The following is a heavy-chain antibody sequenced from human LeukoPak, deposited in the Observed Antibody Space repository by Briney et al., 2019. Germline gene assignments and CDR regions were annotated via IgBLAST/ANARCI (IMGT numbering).Heavy chain of an antibody. J-gene: IGHJ4*02. CDR3: AKVIREVDMSYDY. CDR2: IHYSGGST. Sequence: GGSLRLSYAASGFTFSNYALSWVRQAPGKGLEWVSAIHYSGGSTYYADSVKGRFTISRDNSKNTLYLQMNSLRAEDTAVYYCAKVIREVDMSYDYWGQGALVTVSS. V-gene: IGHV3-23*01. CDR1: GFTFSNYA. D-gene: IGHD5-24*01.